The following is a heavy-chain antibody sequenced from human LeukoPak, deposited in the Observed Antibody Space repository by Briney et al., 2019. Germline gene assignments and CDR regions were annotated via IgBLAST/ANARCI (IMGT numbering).Heavy chain of an antibody. D-gene: IGHD3-22*01. J-gene: IGHJ4*02. CDR2: ITSTGEST. V-gene: IGHV3-23*01. CDR1: EFTFSIYA. CDR3: AKDRPNYFGSNGHYYRRDGDF. Sequence: GGSLRLSCAASEFTFSIYAMSWVRRAPGRGLEWVASITSTGESTWYAGSVKGRFTISRDNSKYTVYLQMNSLRAEDTAIYYCAKDRPNYFGSNGHYYRRDGDFWGQGTLVTVSS.